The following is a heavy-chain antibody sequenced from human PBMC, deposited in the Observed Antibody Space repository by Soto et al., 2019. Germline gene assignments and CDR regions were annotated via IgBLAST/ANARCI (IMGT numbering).Heavy chain of an antibody. D-gene: IGHD2-2*01. Sequence: QVQLVESGGGVVQPGRSLRLSCAASGFTFSSYGMHWVRQAPGKGLAWVAVISYDGSNKYYADSVKGRFTISRDNSKNTLDLQMNSLRAEDTAVYYCAKSCSSTSCYVRKAYYYYGMDVWGQGTTVTVSS. CDR2: ISYDGSNK. CDR3: AKSCSSTSCYVRKAYYYYGMDV. CDR1: GFTFSSYG. J-gene: IGHJ6*02. V-gene: IGHV3-30*18.